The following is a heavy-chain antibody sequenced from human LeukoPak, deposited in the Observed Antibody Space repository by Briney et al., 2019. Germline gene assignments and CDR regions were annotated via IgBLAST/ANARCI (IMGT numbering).Heavy chain of an antibody. Sequence: ASVKVSCKASGYTFTGYYMHWVRQAPGQGLEGMGWINPNSGGTNYAQKFQGRVTMTRDTSISTAYMELSRLRSDDTAVYYCARKYSYGTYDAFDTWGQGTMVTVSS. CDR3: ARKYSYGTYDAFDT. J-gene: IGHJ3*02. CDR2: INPNSGGT. CDR1: GYTFTGYY. V-gene: IGHV1-2*02. D-gene: IGHD5-18*01.